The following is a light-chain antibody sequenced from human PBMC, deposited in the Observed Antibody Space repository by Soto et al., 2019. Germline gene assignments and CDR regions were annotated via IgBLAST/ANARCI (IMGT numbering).Light chain of an antibody. J-gene: IGLJ2*01. V-gene: IGLV1-51*01. Sequence: QSVLTQPPSVSAAPGQKVTISCSGSSSNVGSNYVSWYQQLPGTAPKLLIYDNGKRSSGIPDRFSGSQSGTSATLGITGLQTEDEADYYCGTWDNSLSAVFGGGTKLTVL. CDR3: GTWDNSLSAV. CDR1: SSNVGSNY. CDR2: DNG.